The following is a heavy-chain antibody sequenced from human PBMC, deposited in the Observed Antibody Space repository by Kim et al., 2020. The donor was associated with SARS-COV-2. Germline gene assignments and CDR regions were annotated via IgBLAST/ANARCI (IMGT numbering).Heavy chain of an antibody. Sequence: ASVKVSCKASGYTFTGYYMHWVRQAPGQGLEWMGWINPNSGGTNYAQKFQGRVTMTRDTSISTAYMELSRLRSDDTAVYYCARTEIQWFGELTFDYWGQGTLVTVSS. CDR1: GYTFTGYY. D-gene: IGHD3-10*01. J-gene: IGHJ4*02. CDR3: ARTEIQWFGELTFDY. V-gene: IGHV1-2*02. CDR2: INPNSGGT.